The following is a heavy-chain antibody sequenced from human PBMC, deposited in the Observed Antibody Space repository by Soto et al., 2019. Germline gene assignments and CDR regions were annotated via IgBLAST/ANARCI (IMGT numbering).Heavy chain of an antibody. CDR2: INAGNGNT. CDR3: ARGPGGPDGPGDY. D-gene: IGHD2-15*01. J-gene: IGHJ4*02. Sequence: QVQLVQSGAEVKKPGASVKVSCKASGYTFFTYAMHWVRKAPGQRLEWMGWINAGNGNTKSSQKFQGRVTITMDTSASTAYMQLSSLRSEDTAVYYCARGPGGPDGPGDYWGQGTLVTVSS. CDR1: GYTFFTYA. V-gene: IGHV1-3*01.